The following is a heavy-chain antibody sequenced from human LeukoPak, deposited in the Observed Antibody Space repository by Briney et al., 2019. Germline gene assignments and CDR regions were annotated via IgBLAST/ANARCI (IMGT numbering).Heavy chain of an antibody. D-gene: IGHD3-3*01. CDR1: GGSISSSSYY. J-gene: IGHJ4*02. Sequence: PSETLSLTCTVSGGSISSSSYYWGWIRQPPGKGLEWIGSIYYSGSTYYNPSLKSRVTISVDTSKNQFSLKLSSVTAADTAVYYCARQPGFWSGYYVYWGQGTLVTVSS. V-gene: IGHV4-39*01. CDR3: ARQPGFWSGYYVY. CDR2: IYYSGST.